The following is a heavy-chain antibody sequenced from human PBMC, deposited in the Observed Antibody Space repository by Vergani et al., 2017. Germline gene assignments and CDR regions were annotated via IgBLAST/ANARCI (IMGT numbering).Heavy chain of an antibody. CDR1: GGSFSGYY. CDR3: ALLGLRGGSAFDY. CDR2: INHSGST. D-gene: IGHD3-10*01. J-gene: IGHJ4*02. V-gene: IGHV4-34*01. Sequence: QVQLQQWGAGLLKPSETLSLTCAVYGGSFSGYYWSWIRQPPGKGLGWIGEINHSGSTNYNPSLKSRVTIAVDTSKNQFSLKLSSVTAADTAVYYCALLGLRGGSAFDYWGQGTLVTVSS.